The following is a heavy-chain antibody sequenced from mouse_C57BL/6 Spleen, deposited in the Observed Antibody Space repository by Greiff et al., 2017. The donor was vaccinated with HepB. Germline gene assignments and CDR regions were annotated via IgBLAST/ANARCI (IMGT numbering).Heavy chain of an antibody. D-gene: IGHD4-1*01. V-gene: IGHV5-16*01. J-gene: IGHJ2*01. Sequence: EVKLVESEGGLVQPGSSMKLSCTASGFTFSDYYMAWVRQVPEKGLEWVANINYDGSSTYYLDSLKSRFIISRDNAKNILYLQMSSLKSEDTATYYCARDLGFHYWGQGTTLTVSS. CDR1: GFTFSDYY. CDR3: ARDLGFHY. CDR2: INYDGSST.